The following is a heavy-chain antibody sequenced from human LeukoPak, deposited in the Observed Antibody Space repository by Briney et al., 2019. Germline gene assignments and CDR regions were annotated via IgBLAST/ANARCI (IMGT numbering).Heavy chain of an antibody. CDR1: GGSISSYY. J-gene: IGHJ4*02. Sequence: PSETLSLTCTVSGGSISSYYWSWIRQPPGKGLEWIGYIYYSGSTNYNPSLKSRVTISVDTSKNQFSLKLSSVTAADTAVYYCARLTVTGDYWGQGTLVTVSS. V-gene: IGHV4-59*08. CDR2: IYYSGST. D-gene: IGHD4-17*01. CDR3: ARLTVTGDY.